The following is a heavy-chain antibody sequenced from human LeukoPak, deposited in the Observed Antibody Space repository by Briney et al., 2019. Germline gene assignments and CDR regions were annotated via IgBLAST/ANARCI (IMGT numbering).Heavy chain of an antibody. CDR1: GGSIGDSYW. CDR2: IYPSGTS. D-gene: IGHD3-10*01. J-gene: IGHJ4*02. Sequence: PSETLTLTCAVSGGSIGDSYWWTWVRQPPGKGLEWIGEIYPSGTSNYNPSLKGRVTISLDKSKNHFSLKLNSMTAADTAVYYCARHPPGSGVNVDYWGQGALVTVSS. CDR3: ARHPPGSGVNVDY. V-gene: IGHV4-4*02.